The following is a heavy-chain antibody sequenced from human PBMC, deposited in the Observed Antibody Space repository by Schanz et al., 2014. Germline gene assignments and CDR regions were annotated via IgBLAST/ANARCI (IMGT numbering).Heavy chain of an antibody. CDR2: IWYDGSNK. D-gene: IGHD2-15*01. CDR1: GFTFSSYG. V-gene: IGHV3-33*06. J-gene: IGHJ6*02. Sequence: QVQLLQFGGGVVQPGRSLRLSCAASGFTFSSYGLHWVRQAPGKGLEWVAFIWYDGSNKYYADSVKGRFTISRDNSKNTLYLQMNSLRAEDTAVYYCAKARRKSNCSGGRCFHYSYYGMDVWGRGTTGAVSS. CDR3: AKARRKSNCSGGRCFHYSYYGMDV.